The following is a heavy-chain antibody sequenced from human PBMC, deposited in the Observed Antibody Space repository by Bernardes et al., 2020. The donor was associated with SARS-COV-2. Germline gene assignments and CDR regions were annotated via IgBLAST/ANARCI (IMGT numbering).Heavy chain of an antibody. D-gene: IGHD3-3*01. V-gene: IGHV1-24*01. Sequence: ASVKVSCKVSGYTLTELSMHWVRQAPGKGLEWMGGFDPEDGATIYAQKFQGRVTMTEDTSTDTAYMELSSLRSEDTAVYYCATTSVFGVEPNWFDPWGQGTLVTVSS. CDR2: FDPEDGAT. CDR3: ATTSVFGVEPNWFDP. CDR1: GYTLTELS. J-gene: IGHJ5*02.